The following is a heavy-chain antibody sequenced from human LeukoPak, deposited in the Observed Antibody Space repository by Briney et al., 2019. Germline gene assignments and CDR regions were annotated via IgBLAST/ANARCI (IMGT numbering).Heavy chain of an antibody. CDR2: ISYDGSNK. V-gene: IGHV3-30*18. CDR1: GFTFSSYG. J-gene: IGHJ4*02. CDR3: AKDHSSSYFDY. Sequence: GGSLRLSCAASGFTFSSYGMHWVRQAPGKGVEWVAVISYDGSNKYYADSVKGRFTISRDNSKNTLYLQMNSLRAEDTAVYYCAKDHSSSYFDYWGQGTLVTVSS. D-gene: IGHD6-6*01.